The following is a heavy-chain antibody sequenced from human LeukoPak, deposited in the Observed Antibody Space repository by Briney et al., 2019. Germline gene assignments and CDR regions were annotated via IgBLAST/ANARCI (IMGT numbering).Heavy chain of an antibody. J-gene: IGHJ4*02. Sequence: GGSLRLSCAASGFTFGSHAMNWVRQAPGKGLEWVANIKPDGTTKFYVDSVKGRFTISRDNALNSLYLQMNSLRAEDTAIYYCARSIPYGTTWYGRSDYWGQGTLVTVSS. CDR3: ARSIPYGTTWYGRSDY. V-gene: IGHV3-7*03. CDR1: GFTFGSHA. D-gene: IGHD6-13*01. CDR2: IKPDGTTK.